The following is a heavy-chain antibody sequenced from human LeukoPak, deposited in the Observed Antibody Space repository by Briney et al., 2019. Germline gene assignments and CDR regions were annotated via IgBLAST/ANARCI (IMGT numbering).Heavy chain of an antibody. V-gene: IGHV1-18*01. CDR1: GYTFTSYG. D-gene: IGHD4-23*01. CDR2: ISAYNGNT. CDR3: ARRLAGGNSDY. J-gene: IGHJ4*02. Sequence: ASVKVSCKASGYTFTSYGISWVRQAPGQGLEWMGWISAYNGNTNYAQKLQGRVTMTRNTSISTAYMELSSLRSEDTAVYYCARRLAGGNSDYWGQGTLVTVSS.